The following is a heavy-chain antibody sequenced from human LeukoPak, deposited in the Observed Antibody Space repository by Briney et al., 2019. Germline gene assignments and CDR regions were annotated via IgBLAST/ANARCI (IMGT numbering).Heavy chain of an antibody. CDR1: GYTFTDYY. Sequence: GASVKVSCKASGYTFTDYYIHWVRQAPGHGLEWMGWVNPHSGGTNSAQGFRGKVTMTRDTPVTTAYLELNSLQSDDTAIYYCARTDNRYDSRLLFNWGQGTQITVSS. CDR2: VNPHSGGT. V-gene: IGHV1-2*02. CDR3: ARTDNRYDSRLLFN. D-gene: IGHD3-22*01. J-gene: IGHJ4*02.